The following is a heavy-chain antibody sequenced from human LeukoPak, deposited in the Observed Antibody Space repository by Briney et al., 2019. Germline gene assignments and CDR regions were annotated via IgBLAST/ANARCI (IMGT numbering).Heavy chain of an antibody. D-gene: IGHD1-26*01. J-gene: IGHJ3*02. Sequence: SQTLSLTCTVSGGSISSGDYYWNWIRQPPGKGLEWIGYIYYSGSTNYNPSLKSRVTISVDTSKNQFSLKLSSVTAADTAVYYCARLVGATAIDAFDIWGQGTMVTVSS. V-gene: IGHV4-30-4*08. CDR2: IYYSGST. CDR1: GGSISSGDYY. CDR3: ARLVGATAIDAFDI.